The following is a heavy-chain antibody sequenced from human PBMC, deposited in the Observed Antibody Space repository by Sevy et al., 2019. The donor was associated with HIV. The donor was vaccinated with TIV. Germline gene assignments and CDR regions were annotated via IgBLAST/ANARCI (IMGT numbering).Heavy chain of an antibody. Sequence: GGSLRLSCVVSGFTFNNAWMNWVRQAPGTGLQWIGLIKSKIDGETTDYAAPLKGRFTISRDDSKNTLYLQMNSLKIEDTAVYHCATAPGYYDSAPFDYWGPGTLVTFSS. CDR2: IKSKIDGETT. CDR3: ATAPGYYDSAPFDY. V-gene: IGHV3-15*01. D-gene: IGHD3-22*01. CDR1: GFTFNNAW. J-gene: IGHJ4*02.